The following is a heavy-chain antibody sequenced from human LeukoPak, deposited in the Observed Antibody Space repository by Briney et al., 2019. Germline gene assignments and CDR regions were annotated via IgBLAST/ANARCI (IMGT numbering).Heavy chain of an antibody. J-gene: IGHJ4*02. D-gene: IGHD6-6*01. V-gene: IGHV3-23*01. Sequence: GRSLRLSCAVSGFTFSSYGMSWVRQAPGKGLEWVSAISDSGSDTYYADSVKGRFTISKDNSKNTLYLRMNSLRADDTAVYYCAKRVPYSSSSVYFDYWGQGTLVTVSS. CDR1: GFTFSSYG. CDR2: ISDSGSDT. CDR3: AKRVPYSSSSVYFDY.